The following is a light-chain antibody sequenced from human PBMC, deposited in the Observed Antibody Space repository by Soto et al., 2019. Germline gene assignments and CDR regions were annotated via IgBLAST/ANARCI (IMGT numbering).Light chain of an antibody. J-gene: IGKJ2*01. CDR1: QSVSSSY. CDR3: QQYGSSPMYT. CDR2: GAS. V-gene: IGKV3-20*01. Sequence: EIVLTQSTGTLSLSPGERATLSCRASQSVSSSYLAWYQQKPGQAPRLLIYGASSRATGIPDRFSGSGSGTDFTLTISRLEPEDFAVYYCQQYGSSPMYTLGQGTNLDLK.